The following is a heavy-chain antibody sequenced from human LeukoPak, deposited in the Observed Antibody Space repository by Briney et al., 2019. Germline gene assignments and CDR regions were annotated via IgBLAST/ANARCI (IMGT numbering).Heavy chain of an antibody. D-gene: IGHD4-23*01. J-gene: IGHJ4*02. CDR2: INSDGSST. CDR3: TREIGYDGISWGSDY. CDR1: GFTFSSHW. Sequence: GGSLRLSCSASGFTFSSHWMHWVRQVPGKGLVWVSYINSDGSSTNYADSVKGRFTISRDNAKNTVYLQMNSLRAEDTAMYYCTREIGYDGISWGSDYWGQGTLVTVSS. V-gene: IGHV3-74*01.